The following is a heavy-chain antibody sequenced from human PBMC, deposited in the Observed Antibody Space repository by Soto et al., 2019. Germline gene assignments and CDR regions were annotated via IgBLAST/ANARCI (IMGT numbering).Heavy chain of an antibody. D-gene: IGHD3-22*01. V-gene: IGHV4-59*01. CDR2: VSSSGST. CDR1: GGSISGDH. CDR3: ASGFYDSRGYSEAFDI. Sequence: SETLSLTCTVSGGSISGDHWNWIRQPPGKGLEWIAYVSSSGSTKYNPSLKSRVTISIDTTKNQFSLRLSSVTAADTAVYYCASGFYDSRGYSEAFDIWGQGTTVTVSS. J-gene: IGHJ3*02.